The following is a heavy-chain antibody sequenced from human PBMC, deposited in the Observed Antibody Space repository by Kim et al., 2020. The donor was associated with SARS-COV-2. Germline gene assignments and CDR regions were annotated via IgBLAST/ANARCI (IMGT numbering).Heavy chain of an antibody. CDR3: AREKHTAASFDY. Sequence: YYTPALRSRVTLSVDTSKTQFSLKLSSVTAADTAVYYCAREKHTAASFDYWGQGTLVTVSS. J-gene: IGHJ4*02. D-gene: IGHD6-13*01. V-gene: IGHV4-31*02.